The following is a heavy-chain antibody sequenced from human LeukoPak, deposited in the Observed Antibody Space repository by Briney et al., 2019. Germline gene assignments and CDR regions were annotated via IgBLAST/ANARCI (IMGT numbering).Heavy chain of an antibody. Sequence: GGSLRLSCAASGFTFSSYGMHWVRQAPGKGLEWVAVIWYDGSNKYYADSVKGRFTISRDNSKNTLYLQMNSLRDEGTAVYCAKDFIAMSDWEPLGYWGQGILVTVPS. D-gene: IGHD1-26*01. V-gene: IGHV3-33*06. CDR1: GFTFSSYG. J-gene: IGHJ4*02. CDR3: AKDFIAMSDWEPLGY. CDR2: IWYDGSNK.